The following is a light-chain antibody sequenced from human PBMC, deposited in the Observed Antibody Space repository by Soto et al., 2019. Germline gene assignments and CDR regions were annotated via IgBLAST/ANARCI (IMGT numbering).Light chain of an antibody. J-gene: IGKJ5*01. CDR1: QSVSNSY. Sequence: SPGALSLYQGERATLSCRAGQSVSNSYLAWYQQKPGQAPRLLIYGASTRATGIPARFSGSGSGTEFTLTISSLQSEDFALYYCQQYQNWPLITFGQGT. CDR2: GAS. CDR3: QQYQNWPLIT. V-gene: IGKV3-15*01.